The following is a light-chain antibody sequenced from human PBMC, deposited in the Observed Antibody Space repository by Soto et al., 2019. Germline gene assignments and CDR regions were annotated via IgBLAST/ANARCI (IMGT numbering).Light chain of an antibody. CDR2: DAP. Sequence: QSQARLYMSQVENATLSWRASQSIIRHLAWYQQKPGQAPRLLIYDAPKRATGIPPRFSGSGSGTDFTLTISSLEPEYFEVYYCQQRSNLWTFGQGT. J-gene: IGKJ1*01. CDR3: QQRSNLWT. V-gene: IGKV3-11*01. CDR1: QSIIRH.